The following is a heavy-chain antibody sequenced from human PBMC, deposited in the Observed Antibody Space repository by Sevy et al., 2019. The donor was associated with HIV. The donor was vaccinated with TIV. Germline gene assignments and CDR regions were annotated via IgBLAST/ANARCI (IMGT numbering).Heavy chain of an antibody. Sequence: ASVKVSCKASGGTFSSYAISWVRQAPGQGLEWMGGIIPIFGTANYAQTFQGRVTITADESTSTAYMELSSLRSEDTAVYYCARSGSSSWPGAFDIWGQGTMVTVSS. CDR2: IIPIFGTA. V-gene: IGHV1-69*13. D-gene: IGHD6-13*01. J-gene: IGHJ3*02. CDR1: GGTFSSYA. CDR3: ARSGSSSWPGAFDI.